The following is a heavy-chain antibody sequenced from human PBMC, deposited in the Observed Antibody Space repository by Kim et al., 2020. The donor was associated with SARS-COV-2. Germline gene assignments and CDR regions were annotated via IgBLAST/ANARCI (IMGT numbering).Heavy chain of an antibody. V-gene: IGHV4-39*01. Sequence: SETLSLTCTVSGSSISGSSYYWGRIRQPPGKGLEWFGSIYYSGNTYYNPSLRSRVTISVDTSKNHFSLKLSSVTAADTAVYYCARQVGGGHYYFDNWGKGTLVSVSS. D-gene: IGHD2-21*01. CDR1: GSSISGSSYY. CDR3: ARQVGGGHYYFDN. J-gene: IGHJ4*02. CDR2: IYYSGNT.